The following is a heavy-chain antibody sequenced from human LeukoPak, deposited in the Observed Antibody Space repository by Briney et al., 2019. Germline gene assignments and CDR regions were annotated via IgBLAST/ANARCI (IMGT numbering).Heavy chain of an antibody. Sequence: ASVKVSCKASGYTFTGYYIRWVRQAPGQGLEWMGWINPNSGGTNYAQKFQGRVTMTRDMSISTAYMELSRLRSDDTAVYYCTGGRDYFDYWGQGTLVTVSS. CDR2: INPNSGGT. CDR3: TGGRDYFDY. V-gene: IGHV1-2*02. J-gene: IGHJ4*02. CDR1: GYTFTGYY. D-gene: IGHD1-26*01.